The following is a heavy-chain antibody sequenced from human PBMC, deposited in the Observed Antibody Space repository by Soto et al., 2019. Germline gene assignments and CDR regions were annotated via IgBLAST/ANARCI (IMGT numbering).Heavy chain of an antibody. Sequence: EVQLLDSGGGLVQPGGSLRLSCAASGFTFSSYAMSWVRQAPGKGLEWVSSISGSGGGTYYGDSVKGRFTISRDNSKNTLSLQMNSLRAEDTAVYYCAKSRGSGSYFNPSDAFDFWGQGTMVTVSS. CDR2: ISGSGGGT. CDR1: GFTFSSYA. J-gene: IGHJ3*01. V-gene: IGHV3-23*01. CDR3: AKSRGSGSYFNPSDAFDF. D-gene: IGHD3-10*01.